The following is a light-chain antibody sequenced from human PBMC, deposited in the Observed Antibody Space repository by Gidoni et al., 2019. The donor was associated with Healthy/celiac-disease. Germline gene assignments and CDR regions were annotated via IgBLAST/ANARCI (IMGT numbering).Light chain of an antibody. V-gene: IGLV1-51*01. CDR1: SSNIGNNY. CDR3: GTWDSSLSAAV. CDR2: DNN. J-gene: IGLJ7*01. Sequence: QSVLTQPPSVSAAPGPKVTISCSGSSSNIGNNYVSWYQQPPGTAPKLLIYDNNKRPSGIPDRFSGSKSGTSATLGITGLQTGDEADYYCGTWDSSLSAAVFGGGTQLTVL.